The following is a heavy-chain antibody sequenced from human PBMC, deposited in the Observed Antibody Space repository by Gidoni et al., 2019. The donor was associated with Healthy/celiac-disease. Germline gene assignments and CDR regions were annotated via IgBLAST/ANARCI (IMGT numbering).Heavy chain of an antibody. CDR2: IITIFGTA. CDR1: VGTFSISA. Sequence: QVQPVPSGAEVKKPGSPVKVSCKASVGTFSISAIIWLRQAPGQGLEWMGGIITIFGTANYAQKFQGRVTITADESTSTAYMELSSLRSEDTAVYYCARARARYSSSWFHYYYYYGMDVWGQGTTVTVSS. V-gene: IGHV1-69*01. D-gene: IGHD6-13*01. J-gene: IGHJ6*02. CDR3: ARARARYSSSWFHYYYYYGMDV.